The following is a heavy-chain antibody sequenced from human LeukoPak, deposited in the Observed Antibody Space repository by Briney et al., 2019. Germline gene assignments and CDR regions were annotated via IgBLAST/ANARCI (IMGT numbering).Heavy chain of an antibody. CDR3: ARALTYYYDSSADWFDP. J-gene: IGHJ5*02. CDR2: MNPNSGNT. CDR1: GYTFTSYD. Sequence: GASVKVSCKASGYTFTSYDINWVRQDTGQGLEWMGWMNPNSGNTGYAQKFQGRVTMTRNTSISTAYMELSSLRSEDTAVYYCARALTYYYDSSADWFDPWGQGTLVTVSS. V-gene: IGHV1-8*01. D-gene: IGHD3-22*01.